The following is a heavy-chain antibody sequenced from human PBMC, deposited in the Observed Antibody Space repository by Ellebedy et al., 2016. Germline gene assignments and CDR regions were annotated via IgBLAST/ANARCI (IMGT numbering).Heavy chain of an antibody. CDR1: GYTFTSYD. V-gene: IGHV1-8*01. CDR2: MNPDTGNT. Sequence: ASVKVSCKASGYTFTSYDINWVRQATGQGLEWMGWMNPDTGNTGYAQRFQGRVTMTRNTSISTAYMELSSLRSEDTAAYYCARGPYYYDSNRGIIGWFDPWGQGTLVTVSS. CDR3: ARGPYYYDSNRGIIGWFDP. D-gene: IGHD3-22*01. J-gene: IGHJ5*02.